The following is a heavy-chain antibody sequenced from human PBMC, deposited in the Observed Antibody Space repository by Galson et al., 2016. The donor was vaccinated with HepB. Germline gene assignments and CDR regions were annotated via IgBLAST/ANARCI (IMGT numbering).Heavy chain of an antibody. V-gene: IGHV5-10-1*01. CDR3: ARLLDSSSSLGWTLGAHADF. CDR2: IDPSDSYI. D-gene: IGHD6-6*01. CDR1: GYSFTNYR. J-gene: IGHJ4*02. Sequence: QSGAEVKKPGESLRISCKGSGYSFTNYRINWVRQMPGKGLEWMGRIDPSDSYIDYNPSFRGHVSISVDKSISTAYLQWSSLKPSDTAIYYCARLLDSSSSLGWTLGAHADFWAQGTLVTVSS.